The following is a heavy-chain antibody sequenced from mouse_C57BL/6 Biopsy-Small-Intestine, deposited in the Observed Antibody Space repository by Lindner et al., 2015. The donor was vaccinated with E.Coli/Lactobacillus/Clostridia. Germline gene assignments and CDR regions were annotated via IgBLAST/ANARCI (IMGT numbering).Heavy chain of an antibody. J-gene: IGHJ1*03. D-gene: IGHD1-1*01. Sequence: VQLQESGTELMKPGASVKLSCKATGYTFTDYWIEWVKQRPGHGLEWIGEILPGSGDTNYNEKFKGKATFTADTSSNTAYMQLSSLTTEDSAIYYCAKEGSLYYGSSSWFFDVWGTGTTVTVSS. CDR3: AKEGSLYYGSSSWFFDV. CDR2: ILPGSGDT. V-gene: IGHV1-9*01. CDR1: GYTFTDYW.